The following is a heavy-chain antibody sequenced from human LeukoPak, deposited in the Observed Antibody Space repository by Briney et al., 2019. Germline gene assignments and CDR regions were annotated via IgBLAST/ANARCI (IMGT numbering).Heavy chain of an antibody. Sequence: GASVKVSCKASGYTFTGYYMHWVRQAPGQGLEWMGWINPNSGGTNYAQKFQGRVTMTRDTSISTAYMELSRLRSDDTAVYYRARAVGYYYYMDVWGKGTTVTVSS. D-gene: IGHD1-26*01. CDR1: GYTFTGYY. J-gene: IGHJ6*03. V-gene: IGHV1-2*02. CDR2: INPNSGGT. CDR3: ARAVGYYYYMDV.